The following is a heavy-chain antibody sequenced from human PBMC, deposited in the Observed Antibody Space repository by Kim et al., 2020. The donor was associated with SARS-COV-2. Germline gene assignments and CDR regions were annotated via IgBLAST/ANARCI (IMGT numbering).Heavy chain of an antibody. J-gene: IGHJ4*02. CDR3: ARRDSSGPFDY. CDR1: GYTFTSYW. D-gene: IGHD3-22*01. V-gene: IGHV5-51*01. CDR2: IYPGDSAT. Sequence: GESLKISRKGSGYTFTSYWIGWVRQMSGKGLELLAIIYPGDSATRYSPSLQGQVTISADKSISTAYLQWSSLKASDTAMYYCARRDSSGPFDYWGQGTLVIVSS.